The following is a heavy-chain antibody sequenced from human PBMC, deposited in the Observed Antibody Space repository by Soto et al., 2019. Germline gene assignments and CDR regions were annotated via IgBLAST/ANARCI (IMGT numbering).Heavy chain of an antibody. J-gene: IGHJ1*01. CDR1: GGSISSSDW. CDR2: VYDSGST. D-gene: IGHD3-22*01. CDR3: ARGIGYYSAEYFQH. Sequence: QVQLQESGPGLVKPSGALSLTCAVSGGSISSSDWWSWVRQPPGKGLEWIGEVYDSGSTNYNPSLKRRVTISVATSKNQFSLKLRSVTAAATAVYYCARGIGYYSAEYFQHWGQGTLVTVSS. V-gene: IGHV4-4*02.